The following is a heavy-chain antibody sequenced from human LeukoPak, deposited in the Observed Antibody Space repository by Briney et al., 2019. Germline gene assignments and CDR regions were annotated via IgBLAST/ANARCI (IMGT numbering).Heavy chain of an antibody. CDR1: GFTFSSYG. V-gene: IGHV3-33*01. Sequence: GRSLRLSCAASGFTFSSYGMHWVRQAPGKGLEWVAVIWYDGSNKYYADSVKGRFTIFRDNSKNTLYLQMNSLRAEDTAVYYCARDITIFGVVTYYFDYWGQGTQVTVSS. J-gene: IGHJ4*02. CDR2: IWYDGSNK. D-gene: IGHD3-3*01. CDR3: ARDITIFGVVTYYFDY.